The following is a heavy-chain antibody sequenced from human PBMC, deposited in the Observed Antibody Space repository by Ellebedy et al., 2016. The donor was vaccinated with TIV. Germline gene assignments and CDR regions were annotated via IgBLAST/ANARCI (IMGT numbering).Heavy chain of an antibody. Sequence: AASVKVSCKASGITFTSYPIHWVRQAPGQRLEWMGWINAGNGNTKYSQKFQGRVTITRDTSASTAYMELSSLRSEDTAVYYCARELVPAAGMEGFDPWGQGTLVTVSS. CDR2: INAGNGNT. CDR1: GITFTSYP. D-gene: IGHD2-2*01. CDR3: ARELVPAAGMEGFDP. V-gene: IGHV1-3*01. J-gene: IGHJ5*02.